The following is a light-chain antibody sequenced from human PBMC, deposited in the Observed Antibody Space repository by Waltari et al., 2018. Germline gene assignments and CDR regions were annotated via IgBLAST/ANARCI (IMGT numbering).Light chain of an antibody. CDR1: QSLVHSDGNPR. CDR2: KVS. CDR3: MQSTHWPHT. Sequence: DVVMIQSPLSLPVTLGQPASISCRSSQSLVHSDGNPRLHWFQQRPGQSPRRLIYKVSNRQSGVPDRFSGSGSGTDFILKINRVEAEDVGVYYCMQSTHWPHTFGQGTKLEIK. V-gene: IGKV2-30*02. J-gene: IGKJ2*01.